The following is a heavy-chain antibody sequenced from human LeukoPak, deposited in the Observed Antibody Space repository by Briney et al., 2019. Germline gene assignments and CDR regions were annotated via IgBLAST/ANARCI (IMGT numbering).Heavy chain of an antibody. J-gene: IGHJ4*02. CDR1: GYTFTGYY. CDR2: INAKSGGT. D-gene: IGHD5-24*01. V-gene: IGHV1-2*02. CDR3: AATELPFDY. Sequence: ASVKVSCKASGYTFTGYYMHWVRQAPGEGGEGMGWINAKSGGTNSPQKFQGRVTMTRDTSISTAYMELSRLKSDDTAVYYCAATELPFDYWGQGTLVTVSS.